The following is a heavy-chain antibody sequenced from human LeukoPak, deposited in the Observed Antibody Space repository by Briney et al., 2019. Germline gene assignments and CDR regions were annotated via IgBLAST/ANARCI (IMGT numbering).Heavy chain of an antibody. Sequence: SETLSLTCAVYGGSFSGYYWSWIRQPPGKGLEWIGEINHSGSTNYNPSLKSRVTISVDTSKNQFSLKLSSVNAADTAVYYCARESLGATEFDYWGQGTLVTVSS. V-gene: IGHV4-34*01. D-gene: IGHD1-26*01. CDR2: INHSGST. CDR3: ARESLGATEFDY. J-gene: IGHJ4*02. CDR1: GGSFSGYY.